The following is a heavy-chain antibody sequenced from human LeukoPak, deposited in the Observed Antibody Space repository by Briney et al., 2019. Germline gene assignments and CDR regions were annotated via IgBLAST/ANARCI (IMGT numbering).Heavy chain of an antibody. J-gene: IGHJ4*02. D-gene: IGHD1-26*01. V-gene: IGHV1-18*01. CDR1: GYTFTSYG. CDR3: ARPEAGSGSYAPAAY. CDR2: ISAYNGNT. Sequence: ASVKVSCKASGYTFTSYGISWVRQAPGQGLEWMGWISAYNGNTNYAQKLQGRVTMTTDTSTSTAYMELRSLRSDDTAVYYCARPEAGSGSYAPAAYWGQGTLVTVS.